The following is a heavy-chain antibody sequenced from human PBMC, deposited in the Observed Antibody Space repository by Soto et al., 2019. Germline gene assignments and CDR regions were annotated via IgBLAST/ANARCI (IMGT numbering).Heavy chain of an antibody. CDR1: GFTFSSYG. CDR2: MSSDGTNK. V-gene: IGHV3-30*18. CDR3: AKDSGRYSYGYRDFDY. Sequence: PGGSLRLSCAASGFTFSSYGMHWVRQAPGKGLEWVAVMSSDGTNKYYADSVKGRFTISRDTSKNTLYLQMNSLRPEDTALYYCAKDSGRYSYGYRDFDYWGQGTLVTVSS. D-gene: IGHD5-18*01. J-gene: IGHJ4*02.